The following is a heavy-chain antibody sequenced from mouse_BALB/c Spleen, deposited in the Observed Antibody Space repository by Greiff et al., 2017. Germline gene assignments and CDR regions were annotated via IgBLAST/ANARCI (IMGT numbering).Heavy chain of an antibody. Sequence: EVKLMESGGGLVKPGGSLKLSCAASGFTFSSYTMSWVRQTPEKRLEWVAYISSGGGSTYYPDTVKGRFTISRDNAKNTLYLQMSSLKSEDTAMYYCARQVYRYYFDYWGQGTTLTVSS. CDR1: GFTFSSYT. V-gene: IGHV5-12-1*01. CDR2: ISSGGGST. D-gene: IGHD2-14*01. J-gene: IGHJ2*01. CDR3: ARQVYRYYFDY.